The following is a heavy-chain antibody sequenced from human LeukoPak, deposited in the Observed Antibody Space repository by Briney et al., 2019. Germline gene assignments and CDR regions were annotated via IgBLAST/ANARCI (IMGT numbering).Heavy chain of an antibody. CDR1: GDSVSTNSAA. D-gene: IGHD6-13*01. J-gene: IGHJ4*02. CDR2: TYYRSKWYN. CDR3: ARNNPNSSGWYSFDS. V-gene: IGHV6-1*01. Sequence: SQTLSLTCAISGDSVSTNSAAWNWIRQSPSRGLEWLGRTYYRSKWYNDYAVSVKSRIIINPDTSKNQFYLQLNSVTPEDTAVYYCARNNPNSSGWYSFDSWGQGTLVTVSS.